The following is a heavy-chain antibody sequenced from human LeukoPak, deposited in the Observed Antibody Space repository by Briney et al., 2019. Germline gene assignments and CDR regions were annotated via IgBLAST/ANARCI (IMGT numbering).Heavy chain of an antibody. CDR2: INHSGST. CDR1: GGSFSDYY. Sequence: PSETLSLTCAVYGGSFSDYYWSWIRQPPGKGLEWIGEINHSGSTNYNPSLKSRVTISVDTSKNQFSLKLSSVTAADTAVYYCARGRGMIDWNYVKPPLFDYWGQGTLVTVSS. J-gene: IGHJ4*02. D-gene: IGHD1-7*01. CDR3: ARGRGMIDWNYVKPPLFDY. V-gene: IGHV4-34*01.